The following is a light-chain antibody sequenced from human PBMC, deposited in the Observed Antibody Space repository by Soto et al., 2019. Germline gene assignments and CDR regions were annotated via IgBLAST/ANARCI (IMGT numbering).Light chain of an antibody. V-gene: IGKV1-12*01. CDR3: QQSYSTPDT. Sequence: IQFNQSPSTLSSSVGDSVTITCRASQTISSWLAWYQQKPGKAPKLLIYAASSLQSGVPSRFSGSGSGTDFTLTISSLQPEDFATYYCQQSYSTPDTFGQGTRLEI. CDR2: AAS. CDR1: QTISSW. J-gene: IGKJ5*01.